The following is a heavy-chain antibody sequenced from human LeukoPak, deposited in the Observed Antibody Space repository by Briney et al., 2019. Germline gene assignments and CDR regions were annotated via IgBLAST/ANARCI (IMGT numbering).Heavy chain of an antibody. J-gene: IGHJ4*02. Sequence: GGSLRLSCAAPGITFSNYNMNWVRQAPGKGLEWISAITSSSSYTFYADSVKGRFTISRDNAKNSLYLQMNSLRAGDTAVYYCARDLGRWLQGWGQGTLVTVSS. D-gene: IGHD5-24*01. V-gene: IGHV3-21*01. CDR2: ITSSSSYT. CDR3: ARDLGRWLQG. CDR1: GITFSNYN.